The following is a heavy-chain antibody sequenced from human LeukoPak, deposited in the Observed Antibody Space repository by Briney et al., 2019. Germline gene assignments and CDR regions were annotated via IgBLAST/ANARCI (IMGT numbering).Heavy chain of an antibody. CDR2: ISSSSSTI. CDR3: ARDFFYGDYVFWYFDL. CDR1: GFTFSNYN. Sequence: PGGSLRLSCAASGFTFSNYNMNWVRQAPGKGLEWVSYISSSSSTIYYADSVKGRFTISRDNAKNSLYLQMNSLRDEDTAVYYCARDFFYGDYVFWYFDLWGRGTLVTVSS. V-gene: IGHV3-48*02. J-gene: IGHJ2*01. D-gene: IGHD4-17*01.